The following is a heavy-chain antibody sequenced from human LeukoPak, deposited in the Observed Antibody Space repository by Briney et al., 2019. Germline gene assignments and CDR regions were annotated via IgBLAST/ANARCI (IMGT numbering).Heavy chain of an antibody. V-gene: IGHV4-59*08. CDR3: ARQSGYYDFWSGISQYNWFDP. J-gene: IGHJ5*02. CDR1: GGAISTYY. CDR2: FFYSGST. Sequence: PSETLSLTCTVSGGAISTYYWSWIRQPPGRGLEWVGYFFYSGSTYYNPSLKSRVTISVDTSKNQFSLKLSSVTAADTAVYYCARQSGYYDFWSGISQYNWFDPWGQGTLVTVSS. D-gene: IGHD3-3*01.